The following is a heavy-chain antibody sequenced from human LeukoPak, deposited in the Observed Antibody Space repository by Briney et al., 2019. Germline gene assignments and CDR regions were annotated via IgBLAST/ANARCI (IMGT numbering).Heavy chain of an antibody. D-gene: IGHD3-16*01. J-gene: IGHJ2*01. CDR1: GGSITTYY. V-gene: IGHV4-59*01. CDR3: ARVGGGATPNYWYFDL. Sequence: SETLSLTCTVSGGSITTYYWSWIRQSPGKGLEWIGYIFYSGSTKYKPSLKSRVTISLDTSKSQFSLKLSSVTAADTAVYYCARVGGGATPNYWYFDLWGRGTLVTVSS. CDR2: IFYSGST.